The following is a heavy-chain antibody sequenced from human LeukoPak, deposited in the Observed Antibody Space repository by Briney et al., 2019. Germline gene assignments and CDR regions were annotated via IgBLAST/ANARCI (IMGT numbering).Heavy chain of an antibody. CDR2: IYYSGST. J-gene: IGHJ4*02. D-gene: IGHD3-16*02. V-gene: IGHV4-59*12. CDR3: ASAVPYDYVWGSYRYYFDS. CDR1: GGSISSYY. Sequence: SETLSLTCTVSGGSISSYYWSWIRQPPGKGLEWIGYIYYSGSTNYNPSLKSRVTISVDTSKNQFSLKLSSVTAADTAIYYCASAVPYDYVWGSYRYYFDSWGQGTLVTVSS.